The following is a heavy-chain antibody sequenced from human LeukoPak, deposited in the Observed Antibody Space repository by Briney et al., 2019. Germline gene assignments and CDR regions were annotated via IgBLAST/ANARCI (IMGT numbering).Heavy chain of an antibody. D-gene: IGHD3-16*01. J-gene: IGHJ4*02. V-gene: IGHV1-18*01. CDR2: ISAYNGNT. CDR3: ARGFMITFGGLDFKGFDY. Sequence: ASVKVSCKASGYTFTSYGISWVRQAPGQGLEWMGWISAYNGNTNYAQKLQGRVTMTTDTSTSTAYMELRSLRSDDTAVYYCARGFMITFGGLDFKGFDYWGQGTLVTVSS. CDR1: GYTFTSYG.